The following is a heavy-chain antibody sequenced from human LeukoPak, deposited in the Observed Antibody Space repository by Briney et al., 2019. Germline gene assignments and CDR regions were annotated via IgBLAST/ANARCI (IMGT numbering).Heavy chain of an antibody. CDR3: ARRDSSGYYGSPPPFDY. CDR2: TYYSGST. CDR1: GGSISSSSYY. J-gene: IGHJ4*02. Sequence: SETLSLTCTVSGGSISSSSYYWGWIRQPPGKGLEWIGSTYYSGSTYYNPSLKSRVTISVDTSKNQFSLKLSAVTAADTAVYYCARRDSSGYYGSPPPFDYWGQGTLVTVSS. D-gene: IGHD3-22*01. V-gene: IGHV4-39*07.